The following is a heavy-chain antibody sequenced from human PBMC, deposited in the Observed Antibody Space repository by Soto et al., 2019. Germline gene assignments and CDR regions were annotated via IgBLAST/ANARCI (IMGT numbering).Heavy chain of an antibody. CDR2: TYYRSKWYN. CDR3: ERVPSYSSSGLRTDYYYYGMDV. J-gene: IGHJ6*02. CDR1: GDSVSSNSAA. D-gene: IGHD6-13*01. V-gene: IGHV6-1*01. Sequence: SQTLSLTCAISGDSVSSNSAAWNWIRQSPSRGLEWLGRTYYRSKWYNDYAVSVKSRITINPDTSKNQFSLQLNSVTPEDTAVYSCERVPSYSSSGLRTDYYYYGMDVWGQGTTVTVSS.